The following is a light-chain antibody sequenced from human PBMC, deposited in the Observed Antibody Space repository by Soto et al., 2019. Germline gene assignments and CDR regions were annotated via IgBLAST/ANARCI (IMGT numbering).Light chain of an antibody. CDR3: CSYSRSSPYV. J-gene: IGLJ1*01. CDR2: DVS. Sequence: QSVLTQPASVSGSPGQSITISCTGTSSDVGAYNYVSWYQHHPGKVPRLMIFDVSNRPSGVSNRFSGSKSGNTASLTISGLQAEDEADYYCCSYSRSSPYVFGAGTKVNVL. CDR1: SSDVGAYNY. V-gene: IGLV2-14*03.